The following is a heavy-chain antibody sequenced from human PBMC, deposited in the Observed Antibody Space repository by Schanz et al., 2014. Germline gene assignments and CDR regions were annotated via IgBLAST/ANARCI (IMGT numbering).Heavy chain of an antibody. V-gene: IGHV3-11*05. Sequence: VQLVESGGGLVKPGGSLRLSCAASGFSFSDYYMSWIRQAPGKGLEWISFINTGSNYINYADSVKGRFTISRDNTKNSLCLQLNSLRADDTAVYYCAKSLESCPGGRCSRGYFDYWAQGTLVTVSS. J-gene: IGHJ4*02. CDR3: AKSLESCPGGRCSRGYFDY. CDR1: GFSFSDYY. CDR2: INTGSNYI. D-gene: IGHD2-8*02.